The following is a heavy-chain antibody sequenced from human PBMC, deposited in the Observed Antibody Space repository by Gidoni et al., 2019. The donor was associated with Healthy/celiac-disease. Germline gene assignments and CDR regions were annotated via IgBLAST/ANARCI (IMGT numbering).Heavy chain of an antibody. V-gene: IGHV3-30*18. Sequence: QVQLVESGGGVVQPGRSLRLSCAASGFTFSSYGMHWVRQAPGKGLEWVAVISYDGSNKYYADSVKGRFTISRDNSKNTLYLQMNSLRAEDTAVYYCAKDGPRFVVVVAATQLDLDYWGQGTLVTVSS. CDR2: ISYDGSNK. CDR1: GFTFSSYG. CDR3: AKDGPRFVVVVAATQLDLDY. J-gene: IGHJ4*02. D-gene: IGHD2-15*01.